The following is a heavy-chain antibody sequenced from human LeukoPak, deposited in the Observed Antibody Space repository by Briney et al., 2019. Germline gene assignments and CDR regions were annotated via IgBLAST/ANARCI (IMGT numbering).Heavy chain of an antibody. CDR1: GGSISSSNW. V-gene: IGHV4-4*02. CDR2: IYHSGST. J-gene: IGHJ5*02. Sequence: MTSETLSLTCAVSGGSISSSNWWSWVRQPSGKGLEWIGEIYHSGSTNYNPSLKSRVTISVDTSKNQFSLKLSSVTAADTAVYYCARHLHSSGYFVTWGQGTLVTVSS. CDR3: ARHLHSSGYFVT. D-gene: IGHD3-22*01.